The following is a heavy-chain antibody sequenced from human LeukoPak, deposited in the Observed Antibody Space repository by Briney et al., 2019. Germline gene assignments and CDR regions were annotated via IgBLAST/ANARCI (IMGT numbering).Heavy chain of an antibody. CDR2: ISSSSSYI. V-gene: IGHV3-21*01. Sequence: GGSLRLSCAATGFTFSSYSMNWVRQAPGKGLEWVSSISSSSSYIYYADSVKGRFTISRDNAKNSLYLQMNSLRAEDTAVYYCASYGSGVIDYWGQGTLVTVSS. J-gene: IGHJ4*02. D-gene: IGHD3-10*01. CDR1: GFTFSSYS. CDR3: ASYGSGVIDY.